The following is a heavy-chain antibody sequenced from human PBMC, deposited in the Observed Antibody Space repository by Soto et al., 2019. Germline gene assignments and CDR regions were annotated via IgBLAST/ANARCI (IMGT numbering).Heavy chain of an antibody. D-gene: IGHD3-3*02. CDR3: ASPKLAFYNWFDP. J-gene: IGHJ5*02. Sequence: QLQLQESGPGLVRPSETLSLTCTVSGGSISSSSYYWGWILQPPGKGLEWIGSIYYSGSTYYNPSLTSRGTISVDTSKNQFSMKLSSVTAADTAVYYCASPKLAFYNWFDPWGQGTLVTVSS. V-gene: IGHV4-39*01. CDR2: IYYSGST. CDR1: GGSISSSSYY.